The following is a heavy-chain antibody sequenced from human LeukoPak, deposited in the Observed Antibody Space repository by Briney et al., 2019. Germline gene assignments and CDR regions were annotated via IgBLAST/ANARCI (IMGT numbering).Heavy chain of an antibody. CDR3: ARGPYDSSGYRFDY. Sequence: ASVKVSCKASGGTFSNHAVSWVRQATGQGLEWMGWMNPNSGNTGYAQKFQGRVSITRNNSISTAYMELSSLRSEDTAVYYCARGPYDSSGYRFDYWGQGTLVTVSS. V-gene: IGHV1-8*03. CDR2: MNPNSGNT. J-gene: IGHJ4*02. D-gene: IGHD3-22*01. CDR1: GGTFSNHA.